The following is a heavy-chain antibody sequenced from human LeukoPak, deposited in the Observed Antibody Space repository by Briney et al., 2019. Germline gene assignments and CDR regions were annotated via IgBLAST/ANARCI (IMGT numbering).Heavy chain of an antibody. CDR2: IDWDDDK. Sequence: SGPALVKPTQTLTLICTFSGFSLSTSGMCVSWIRQPPGKALEWLARIDWDDDKNYSTSLKTRLTISKDTSKNQVVLTMTNMDPVDTATYYCARMGVDTTMVTACDIWGQGTMVTVSS. CDR3: ARMGVDTTMVTACDI. D-gene: IGHD5-18*01. CDR1: GFSLSTSGMC. J-gene: IGHJ3*02. V-gene: IGHV2-70*11.